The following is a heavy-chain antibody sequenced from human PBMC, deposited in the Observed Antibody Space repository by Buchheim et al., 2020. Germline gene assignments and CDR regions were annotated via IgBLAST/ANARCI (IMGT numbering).Heavy chain of an antibody. J-gene: IGHJ6*02. CDR2: INHSGST. Sequence: QVQLQQWGAGLLKPSETLSLTCAVYGGSFSGYYWSWIHQPPGKGLEWIGEINHSGSTNYNPSLKSRVTISVVTFKNQFSLKLSSVTAAHTAVYYCARGPRLAAYYYYGMDVWGQGTT. CDR3: ARGPRLAAYYYYGMDV. D-gene: IGHD6-25*01. CDR1: GGSFSGYY. V-gene: IGHV4-34*01.